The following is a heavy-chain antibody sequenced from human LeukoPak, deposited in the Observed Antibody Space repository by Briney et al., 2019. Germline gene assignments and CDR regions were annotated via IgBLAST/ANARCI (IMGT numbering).Heavy chain of an antibody. Sequence: SETLSLTCAVYGGSFSVYYWSWIRQPPGKGLEWIGEINHSGSTNYNPSLKSRVTISVDTSKNQFSLKLSSVTAADTAVYYCARGQGDYTPFDYWGQGTLVTVSS. D-gene: IGHD4-17*01. CDR2: INHSGST. CDR1: GGSFSVYY. CDR3: ARGQGDYTPFDY. V-gene: IGHV4-34*01. J-gene: IGHJ4*02.